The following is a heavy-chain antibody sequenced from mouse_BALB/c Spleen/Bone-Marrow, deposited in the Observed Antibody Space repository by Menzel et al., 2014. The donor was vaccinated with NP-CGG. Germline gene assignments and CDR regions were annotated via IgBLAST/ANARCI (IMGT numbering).Heavy chain of an antibody. V-gene: IGHV3-8*02. J-gene: IGHJ4*01. Sequence: EVKLVESGPSLVKPSQTLSLTCSVTGDSITSGYWNWIRKFPGNKLEYMGYISYSGSTYYNPSLKSRISITRDTSKNLYYLQLNSVTTKDTATYYCARSGSSGYHYYAMDYWGRGTSVTVSS. CDR2: ISYSGST. CDR1: GDSITSGY. CDR3: ARSGSSGYHYYAMDY. D-gene: IGHD3-1*01.